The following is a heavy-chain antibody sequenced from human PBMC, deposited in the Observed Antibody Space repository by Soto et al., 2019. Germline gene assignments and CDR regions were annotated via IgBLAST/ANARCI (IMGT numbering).Heavy chain of an antibody. CDR3: ARSPQYSSGWNGGFDY. CDR2: IFYGGHT. D-gene: IGHD6-19*01. CDR1: GDFLTTYY. V-gene: IGHV4-59*01. Sequence: SETLSLTCDVSGDFLTTYYWNWIRQSPGEGLEWIGYIFYGGHTNYNPSLRGRATISVDTSKNQFSLKLSSVTAADTAVYYCARSPQYSSGWNGGFDYWGQGTMVTV. J-gene: IGHJ4*02.